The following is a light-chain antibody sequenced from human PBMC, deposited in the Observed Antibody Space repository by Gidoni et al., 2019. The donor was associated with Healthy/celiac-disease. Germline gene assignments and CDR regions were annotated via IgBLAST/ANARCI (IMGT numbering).Light chain of an antibody. CDR3: SSYTSSSILWV. J-gene: IGLJ3*02. CDR1: RSDVGGYTS. CDR2: DVS. Sequence: QSALTQPASVSGSPGQSITLSCTGTRSDVGGYTSVSCYQQHPGKAPKRMIYDVSNRPSGVSNRFSGSKSGNTASLTISGLQAEDEADYYCSSYTSSSILWVFGGGTKLTVL. V-gene: IGLV2-14*01.